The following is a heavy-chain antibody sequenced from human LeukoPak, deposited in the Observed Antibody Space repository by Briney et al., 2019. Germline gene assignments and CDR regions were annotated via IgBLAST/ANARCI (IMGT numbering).Heavy chain of an antibody. CDR2: IYYSGTI. CDR3: ARDSDQGGIDY. CDR1: GYSISSGYY. D-gene: IGHD3-16*01. V-gene: IGHV4-38-2*02. Sequence: SETLSLTCTVSGYSISSGYYWGWIRQPPGKGLGWIGTIYYSGTIYYNSSLKSRVTISVDRSKNQLSLKLSSLTAADTAVYFCARDSDQGGIDYWGQGTLVTVSS. J-gene: IGHJ4*02.